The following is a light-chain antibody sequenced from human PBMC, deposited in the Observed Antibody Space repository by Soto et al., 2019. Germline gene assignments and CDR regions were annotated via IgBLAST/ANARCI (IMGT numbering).Light chain of an antibody. CDR2: SNN. Sequence: QSVLTQPPSASGTPGQRVTISCSGSSSNIGSSTVTWYQQLPGAAPTVLIHSNNQRPSGVPDRFSGSKSGTSASLAISGLQSDDEADYYCATRDDSLKGYVFGTGTKLTVL. J-gene: IGLJ1*01. CDR3: ATRDDSLKGYV. CDR1: SSNIGSST. V-gene: IGLV1-44*01.